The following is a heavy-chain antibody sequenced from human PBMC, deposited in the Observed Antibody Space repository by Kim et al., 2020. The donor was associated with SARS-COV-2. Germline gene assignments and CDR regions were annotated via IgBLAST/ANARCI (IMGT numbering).Heavy chain of an antibody. CDR3: ARSPYCSGGSCYSSLDY. D-gene: IGHD2-15*01. J-gene: IGHJ4*02. V-gene: IGHV1-18*01. Sequence: ASVKVSCKASGYTFTSYGISWVRQAPGQGLEWMGWISAYNGNTNYAQKLQGRVTMTTDTSTSTAYMELRSLRSDDTAVYYCARSPYCSGGSCYSSLDYWGQGTLVTVSS. CDR1: GYTFTSYG. CDR2: ISAYNGNT.